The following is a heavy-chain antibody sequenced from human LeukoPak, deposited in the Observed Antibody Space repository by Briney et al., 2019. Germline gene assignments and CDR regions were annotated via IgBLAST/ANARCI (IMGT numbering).Heavy chain of an antibody. D-gene: IGHD3-16*01. V-gene: IGHV1-18*01. Sequence: GASVKVSCKASGYTFTSYGISWVRQAPGQGLEWMGLISAYNGNTEYTQKFQGRVTMTTDTSTSTAYMELRSLTSDDTAVYYCARDNGGVASNYWGQGTLVTVSS. CDR3: ARDNGGVASNY. CDR1: GYTFTSYG. J-gene: IGHJ4*02. CDR2: ISAYNGNT.